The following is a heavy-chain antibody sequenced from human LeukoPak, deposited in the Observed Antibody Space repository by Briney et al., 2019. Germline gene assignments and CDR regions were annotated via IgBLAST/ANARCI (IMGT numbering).Heavy chain of an antibody. Sequence: GASVKVSCKASGYTFTGYYMHWVRQAPGQGLEWMGWINPNSGGTNYAQKFQGRVTMTTDTSTSTAYMELRSLRSDDTAVYYCAREKGIAAAGLNWFDPWGQGTLVTVSS. V-gene: IGHV1-2*02. CDR1: GYTFTGYY. D-gene: IGHD6-13*01. J-gene: IGHJ5*02. CDR3: AREKGIAAAGLNWFDP. CDR2: INPNSGGT.